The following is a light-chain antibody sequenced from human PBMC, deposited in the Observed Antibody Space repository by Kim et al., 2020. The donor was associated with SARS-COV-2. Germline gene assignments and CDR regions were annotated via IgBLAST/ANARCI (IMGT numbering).Light chain of an antibody. Sequence: LSPGERATLSCRASQSISSTYIAWYQQKPGQAPRLLIYGTTSRATGIPDRFSGSGSGTDFTLTVSGLEPEDFAVYYCQQYGTSPYTFGQGTKLEI. J-gene: IGKJ2*01. CDR1: QSISSTY. CDR2: GTT. V-gene: IGKV3-20*01. CDR3: QQYGTSPYT.